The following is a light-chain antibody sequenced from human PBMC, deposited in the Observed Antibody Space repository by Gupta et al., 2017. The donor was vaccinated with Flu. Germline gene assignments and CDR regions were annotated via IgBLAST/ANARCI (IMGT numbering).Light chain of an antibody. CDR1: QSISSW. CDR2: RAS. CDR3: QQDNNNPWT. Sequence: PSTLAASVGDRVTITCRASQSISSWLAWYQQKPGKAPKLLIYRASSLEEGVPARFSGSKSATEFTLTISSLLPDDIATYYCQQDNNNPWTFGQGTKLEIK. V-gene: IGKV1-5*03. J-gene: IGKJ2*02.